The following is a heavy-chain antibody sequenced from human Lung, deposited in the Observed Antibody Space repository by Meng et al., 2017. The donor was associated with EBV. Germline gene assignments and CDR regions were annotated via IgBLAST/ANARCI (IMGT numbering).Heavy chain of an antibody. CDR3: AQQLLPMGAFFQH. J-gene: IGHJ1*01. Sequence: VQLVPSGAEVKKPGASWKVSFKASGYTFTRYGITWVRQATGQGLEWMAEIHPKFATTNFAQNFQGRVTLSADESSTTVYMELTSLRSEDTAVYYCAQQLLPMGAFFQHWGQGTLVTVSS. CDR2: IHPKFATT. D-gene: IGHD2/OR15-2a*01. V-gene: IGHV1-69*13. CDR1: GYTFTRYG.